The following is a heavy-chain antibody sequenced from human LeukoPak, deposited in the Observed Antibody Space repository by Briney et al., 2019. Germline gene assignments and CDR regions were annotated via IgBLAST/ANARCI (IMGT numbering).Heavy chain of an antibody. V-gene: IGHV3-11*01. D-gene: IGHD3-22*01. J-gene: IGHJ4*02. CDR3: ARKYYYDSSGYYF. CDR2: ISSGGSTI. Sequence: GGSLRLSCAASGFTFSDYYMSWIRQAPGKGLEWVSYISSGGSTIFYADSVQGRFTISRDNAKNSLYLQMNSLRAKDTAVYYCARKYYYDSSGYYFWGQGTLVTASS. CDR1: GFTFSDYY.